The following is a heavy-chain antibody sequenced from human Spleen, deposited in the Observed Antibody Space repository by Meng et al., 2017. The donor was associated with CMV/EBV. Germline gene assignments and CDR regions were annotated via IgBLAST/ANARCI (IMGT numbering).Heavy chain of an antibody. D-gene: IGHD7-27*01. V-gene: IGHV1-2*02. Sequence: ASVKVSCKASGYTFTSYDINWVRQATGQGLEWMGWIHPHRGDTNYAQQFQGRVTLTRDTSINTGYMELTRLTFDDTAVYYCARDNNWGPDYWGQGRLVTVSS. CDR1: GYTFTSYD. J-gene: IGHJ4*02. CDR3: ARDNNWGPDY. CDR2: IHPHRGDT.